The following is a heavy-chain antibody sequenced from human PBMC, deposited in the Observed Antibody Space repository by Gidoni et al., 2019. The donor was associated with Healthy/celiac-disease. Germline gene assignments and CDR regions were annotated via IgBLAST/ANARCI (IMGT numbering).Heavy chain of an antibody. D-gene: IGHD6-13*01. CDR3: ARGGGRSWYSRGAYFDY. CDR1: GGSIRSGDYY. J-gene: IGHJ4*02. CDR2: IYYSGST. V-gene: IGHV4-30-4*08. Sequence: QVQLQESGPGLVKPSQTLSLTCTVSGGSIRSGDYYWSWLRQPPGKGLEWIGYIYYSGSTYYNPSLKSRVTISVDTSKNQFSLKLSSVTAADTAVYYCARGGGRSWYSRGAYFDYWGQGTLVTVSS.